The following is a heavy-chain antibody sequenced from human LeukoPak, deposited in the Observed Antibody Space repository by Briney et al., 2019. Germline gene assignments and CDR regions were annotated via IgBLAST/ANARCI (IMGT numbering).Heavy chain of an antibody. CDR3: ARDLGIAAAGTSSD. D-gene: IGHD6-13*01. Sequence: GGSLRLSCAASGFTFSSYSMNWVRQAPGKGLEWVSSISSSSSYIYYADSVKGRFTISRDNAKNSLYLQMNSLRAEDTAVYYRARDLGIAAAGTSSDWGQGTLVTVSS. CDR2: ISSSSSYI. V-gene: IGHV3-21*01. J-gene: IGHJ4*02. CDR1: GFTFSSYS.